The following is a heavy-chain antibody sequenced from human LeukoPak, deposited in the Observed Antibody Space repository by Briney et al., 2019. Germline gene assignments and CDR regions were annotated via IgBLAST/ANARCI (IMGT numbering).Heavy chain of an antibody. CDR1: GFTFDDYA. Sequence: GGSLRLSCAASGFTFDDYAMHWVRHAPGKGLEWVSGISWNSGIIGYADSVKGRFTISRDNAKNSLYLQMNSLRAEDTALYYCAKDRGQYYYDSSGYYGRKGAFAIWGQGTMVTVSS. J-gene: IGHJ3*02. V-gene: IGHV3-9*01. CDR3: AKDRGQYYYDSSGYYGRKGAFAI. D-gene: IGHD3-22*01. CDR2: ISWNSGII.